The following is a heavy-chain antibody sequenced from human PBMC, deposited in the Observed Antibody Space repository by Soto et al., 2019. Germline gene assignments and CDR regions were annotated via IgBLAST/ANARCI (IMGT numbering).Heavy chain of an antibody. CDR3: AGSNNRELRFAD. CDR1: GVAIRSYF. J-gene: IGHJ4*02. V-gene: IGHV4-59*01. D-gene: IGHD3-3*01. CDR2: TYYTADT. Sequence: PSWPLSLTCTVSGVAIRSYFWSWIRQPPGKGLEWIGSTYYTADTKYNPSLESRATISADPSKKQFSLRLGPVTAADTALYYWAGSNNRELRFADSGQGAPVTGSS.